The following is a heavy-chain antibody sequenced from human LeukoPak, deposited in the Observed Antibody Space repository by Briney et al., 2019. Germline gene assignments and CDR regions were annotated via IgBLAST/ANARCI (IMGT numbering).Heavy chain of an antibody. CDR1: GFTFSSYG. CDR3: AKGSFVVVAALGLDY. Sequence: GGSLRLSCAASGFTFSSYGMHWVRQAPGKGLEWVAFIRYDGSNKYYADSVKGRFTISRDNSKNTLYLQMNSLRAEDAAVYYCAKGSFVVVAALGLDYWGQGTLVTVSS. D-gene: IGHD2-15*01. J-gene: IGHJ4*02. V-gene: IGHV3-30*02. CDR2: IRYDGSNK.